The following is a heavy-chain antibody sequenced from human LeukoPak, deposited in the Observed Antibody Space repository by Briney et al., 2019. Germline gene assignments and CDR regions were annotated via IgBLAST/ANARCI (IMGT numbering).Heavy chain of an antibody. CDR3: AHTDSYYFDSGMVS. V-gene: IGHV1-2*02. CDR2: INPNSGGT. J-gene: IGHJ5*02. CDR1: GYTYTGYY. Sequence: ASVKVSCKASGYTYTGYYMHWVRQAPGQGLEWMGWINPNSGGTNYAQKFQGRVTMTRDTSISTAYMELSRLRSDDTAVYYCAHTDSYYFDSGMVSWGQGALVTVSS. D-gene: IGHD3-22*01.